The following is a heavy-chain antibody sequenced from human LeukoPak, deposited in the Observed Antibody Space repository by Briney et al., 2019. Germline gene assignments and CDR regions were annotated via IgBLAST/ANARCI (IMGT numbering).Heavy chain of an antibody. Sequence: SETLSLTCTVSGGSISHYYWSWIRQPAGKGLEWIGRIYTSGSTNYNPSLKSRVTMSVDTSKNQFSLKLSSVTAADTAVYYCASTPVPAAAKYYYYYYMDVWGKGTTVTVSS. CDR3: ASTPVPAAAKYYYYYYMDV. J-gene: IGHJ6*03. V-gene: IGHV4-4*07. D-gene: IGHD2-2*01. CDR1: GGSISHYY. CDR2: IYTSGST.